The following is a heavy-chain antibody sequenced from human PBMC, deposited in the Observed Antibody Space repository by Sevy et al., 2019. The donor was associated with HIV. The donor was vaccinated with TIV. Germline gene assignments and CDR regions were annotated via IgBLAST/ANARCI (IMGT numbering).Heavy chain of an antibody. CDR1: GYTLTELS. J-gene: IGHJ6*02. V-gene: IGHV1-24*01. Sequence: ASVKVSCKVSGYTLTELSMHWVRQAPGKGLEWMGGFDPEDGETIYAQKFQGRVTMTEDTSTDTAYMERSSLRSEDTAVYYCETVSSAQNIVVVPAARRLYYYYGMDVWGQGTTVTVSS. D-gene: IGHD2-2*01. CDR2: FDPEDGET. CDR3: ETVSSAQNIVVVPAARRLYYYYGMDV.